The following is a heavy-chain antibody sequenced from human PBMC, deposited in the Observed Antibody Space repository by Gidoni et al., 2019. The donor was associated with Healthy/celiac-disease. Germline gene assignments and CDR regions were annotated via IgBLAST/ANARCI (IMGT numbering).Heavy chain of an antibody. J-gene: IGHJ5*02. Sequence: VQLQESGPGLVKPSQTLYLTCTVSGGSISSGSYYWSWIRQPAGKGLEWIGRIYTSGSTNYNPSLKSRVTISVDTSKNQFSLKLSSVTAADTAVYYCARSYFMVRGVIIGPPGFDPWGQGTLVTVSS. D-gene: IGHD3-10*01. CDR1: GGSISSGSYY. CDR3: ARSYFMVRGVIIGPPGFDP. CDR2: IYTSGST. V-gene: IGHV4-61*02.